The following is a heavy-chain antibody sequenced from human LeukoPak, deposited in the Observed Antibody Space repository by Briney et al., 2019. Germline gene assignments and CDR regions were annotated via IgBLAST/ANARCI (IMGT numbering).Heavy chain of an antibody. CDR1: GFTLSNYG. D-gene: IGHD5-24*01. J-gene: IGHJ6*02. Sequence: QTGGSLRLSCAASGFTLSNYGMNWVRQAPGKGLEWVSGISGSGDSSYYADSVKGRFTISRDNPKNTLYLLMNGLRADDTAVYYCAKDRHRGGYDPDGMDVWGQGTTVTVSS. V-gene: IGHV3-23*01. CDR2: ISGSGDSS. CDR3: AKDRHRGGYDPDGMDV.